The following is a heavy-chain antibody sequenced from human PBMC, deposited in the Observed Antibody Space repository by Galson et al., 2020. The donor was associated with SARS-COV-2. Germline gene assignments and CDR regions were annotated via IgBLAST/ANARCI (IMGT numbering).Heavy chain of an antibody. V-gene: IGHV3-23*01. Sequence: GGSLRLSCAASGFTFNNYAMSWVRQAPGKGPEWVSAITGGGGGTFYADSVKGRFTISRDNSKNTLYLQMNTLRAEDTAVYYCARDPLLLSDYYNSHDYHAFDMWGQGTMVTVSS. D-gene: IGHD3-22*01. CDR2: ITGGGGGT. CDR1: GFTFNNYA. CDR3: ARDPLLLSDYYNSHDYHAFDM. J-gene: IGHJ3*02.